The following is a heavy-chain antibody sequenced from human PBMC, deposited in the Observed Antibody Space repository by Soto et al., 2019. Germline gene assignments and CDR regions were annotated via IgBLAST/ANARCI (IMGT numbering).Heavy chain of an antibody. D-gene: IGHD3-16*02. V-gene: IGHV1-18*01. Sequence: GASVKVSCKASGYTFTSYGISWVRQAPGQGLEWMGWISAYNGNTNYAQKLQGRVTMTTDTSTSTANMELRSLRSDDTAVYYCARGPYYDYVWGSYRYPVDYWGQGTLVTVSS. CDR2: ISAYNGNT. J-gene: IGHJ4*02. CDR3: ARGPYYDYVWGSYRYPVDY. CDR1: GYTFTSYG.